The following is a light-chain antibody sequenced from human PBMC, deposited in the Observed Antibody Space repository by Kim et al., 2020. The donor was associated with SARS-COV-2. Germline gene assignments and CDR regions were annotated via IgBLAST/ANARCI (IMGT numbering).Light chain of an antibody. CDR1: WSIIGVNY. CDR3: ETWDSSLSAGV. Sequence: GQKVAISCSSSWSIIGVNYVYSYQQLPGTAPKRLIYDKKKRPSGIPDRFSGCKSGTSATLGITGLQTGDEADYYCETWDSSLSAGVFGGGTQLTVL. CDR2: DKK. V-gene: IGLV1-51*01. J-gene: IGLJ3*02.